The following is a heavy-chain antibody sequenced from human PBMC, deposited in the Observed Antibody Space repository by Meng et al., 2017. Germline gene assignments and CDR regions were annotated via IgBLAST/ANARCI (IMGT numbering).Heavy chain of an antibody. CDR2: ISSSSSYI. Sequence: GESLKISCAASGFTFSSYSMNWVRQAPGKGLEWVSSISSSSSYIYYADSVKGRFTISRDNAKNSLYLQMNSLRAEDTAVYYCARGRYSGSYWMPGYFDLWGRGTLVTVSS. D-gene: IGHD1-26*01. V-gene: IGHV3-21*01. CDR1: GFTFSSYS. J-gene: IGHJ2*01. CDR3: ARGRYSGSYWMPGYFDL.